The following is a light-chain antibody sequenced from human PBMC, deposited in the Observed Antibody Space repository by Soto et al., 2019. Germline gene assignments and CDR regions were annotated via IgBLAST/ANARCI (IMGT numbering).Light chain of an antibody. CDR2: DAS. J-gene: IGKJ5*01. V-gene: IGKV1-33*01. CDR3: QQYDDLPT. Sequence: DVQLTQSPSSLSASVGDTVTITFQASQDITNYLNWYQQKSGRAPKLLIYDASNLETGVPSRFSGSGSGTDFTFTISSLQPEDIGTYYCQQYDDLPTFGQGTRLEIK. CDR1: QDITNY.